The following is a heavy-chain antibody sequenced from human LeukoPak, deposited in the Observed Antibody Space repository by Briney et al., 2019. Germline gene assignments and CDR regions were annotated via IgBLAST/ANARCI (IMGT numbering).Heavy chain of an antibody. Sequence: ASVKVSCKASGYTFTGYYMHWVRQAPGQGLEWMGWIDPNSGGTNYAQKFQGRVTMTRDTSISTGYMELSRLRSDDTAVYYCATLVIAVAGGFGDYWGQGTLVTVSS. CDR2: IDPNSGGT. V-gene: IGHV1-2*02. D-gene: IGHD6-19*01. CDR3: ATLVIAVAGGFGDY. CDR1: GYTFTGYY. J-gene: IGHJ4*02.